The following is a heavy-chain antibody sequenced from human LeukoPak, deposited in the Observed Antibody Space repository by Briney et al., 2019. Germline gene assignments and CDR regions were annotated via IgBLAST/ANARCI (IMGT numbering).Heavy chain of an antibody. CDR3: ARDNPIYGGNWFDP. V-gene: IGHV1-69*06. Sequence: SVTVSCKASGGSFSTSTNSWVRQAPGQGLEWMGGIIPLFGAANYPQKLKGRVTITADKSTSTAYMELSTLRSEDTAVYYCARDNPIYGGNWFDPWGQGTMVTVSS. J-gene: IGHJ5*02. CDR2: IIPLFGAA. CDR1: GGSFSTST. D-gene: IGHD4-23*01.